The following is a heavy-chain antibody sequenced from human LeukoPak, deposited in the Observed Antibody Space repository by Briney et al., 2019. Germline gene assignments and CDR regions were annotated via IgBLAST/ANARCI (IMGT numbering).Heavy chain of an antibody. Sequence: GSLRLSCADSGFLFSNSWMAWVRQAPGRGLEWLANIKQDGSAKTCVDSVKGRFTISRDNAKNSLYLQMNSLRAEDTAMYYCARDSGYNAFDYWGQGTLVTVSS. CDR1: GFLFSNSW. V-gene: IGHV3-7*05. CDR3: ARDSGYNAFDY. J-gene: IGHJ4*02. D-gene: IGHD5-12*01. CDR2: IKQDGSAK.